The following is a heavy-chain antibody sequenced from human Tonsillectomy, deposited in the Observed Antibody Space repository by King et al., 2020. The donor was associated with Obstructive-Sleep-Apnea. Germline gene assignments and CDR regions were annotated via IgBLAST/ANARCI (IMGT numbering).Heavy chain of an antibody. CDR3: ARDQGDDILTGYFDY. J-gene: IGHJ4*02. CDR1: GFTFSSYS. D-gene: IGHD3-9*01. CDR2: ISSSSSYI. Sequence: VQLVESGGGLVKPGGSLRLSCAASGFTFSSYSMNWVRQAPGKGLEWVSSISSSSSYIYYADSVKGRFTISRDNAKNSLYLQMNSLRAEDTAVYYCARDQGDDILTGYFDYWGQGTLVTVSS. V-gene: IGHV3-21*01.